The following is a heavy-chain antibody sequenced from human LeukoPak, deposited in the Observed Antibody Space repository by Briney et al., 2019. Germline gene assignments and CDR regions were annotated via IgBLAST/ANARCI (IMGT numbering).Heavy chain of an antibody. Sequence: SETLSLTCTVSGGSISSSDYYWGWIRQPPGKGLEWIGSIYYGGSTYYNPSLKSRVTISVDTSINQFSLKLSFVTTADTAVYYCARALGYCSGGSCTRGYNWFDPWGQGTLVTVPS. CDR3: ARALGYCSGGSCTRGYNWFDP. CDR2: IYYGGST. V-gene: IGHV4-39*01. CDR1: GGSISSSDYY. J-gene: IGHJ5*02. D-gene: IGHD2-15*01.